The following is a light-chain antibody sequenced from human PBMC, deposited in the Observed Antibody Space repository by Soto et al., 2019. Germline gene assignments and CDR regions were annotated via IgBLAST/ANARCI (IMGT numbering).Light chain of an antibody. CDR2: AVS. J-gene: IGKJ4*01. V-gene: IGKV3-15*01. CDR1: QSVSSN. CDR3: HQYNNWPLT. Sequence: EIVMTQSPATLSVSPGERVTLSCRASQSVSSNLAWYQQKSGQAPRLLIYAVSARASGIPHRFSGSGSGTEFTLTISSPQSEDFALYYCHQYNNWPLTFGGGTTVEIK.